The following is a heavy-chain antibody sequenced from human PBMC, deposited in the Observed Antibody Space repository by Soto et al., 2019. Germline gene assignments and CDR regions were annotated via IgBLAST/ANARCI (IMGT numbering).Heavy chain of an antibody. D-gene: IGHD2-15*01. CDR1: GGSINSNNYY. CDR2: IYYDGST. J-gene: IGHJ4*02. V-gene: IGHV4-39*01. CDR3: AKVVVAATRHTDFDS. Sequence: SETLSLTCTVSGGSINSNNYYWAWIRQPPGKGLAWIASIYYDGSTYYNPSLKSRVTISIDTSKNQFSLRLRAVTAADTAIYYCAKVVVAATRHTDFDSWGQGTLVTVSS.